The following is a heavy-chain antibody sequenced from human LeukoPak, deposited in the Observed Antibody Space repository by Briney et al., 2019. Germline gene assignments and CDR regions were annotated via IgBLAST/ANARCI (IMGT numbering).Heavy chain of an antibody. CDR3: ARQSTPHGNFDY. CDR1: GFTLSSYA. J-gene: IGHJ4*02. D-gene: IGHD1-26*01. Sequence: GGSLRLSCAASGFTLSSYAMHWVRQPAGKGLGWVSAIGTAGDTFYPGSVKGRFTISRENAKKSLFLQMNSLRVEDTAVYYCARQSTPHGNFDYWGQGTLVTVSS. CDR2: IGTAGDT. V-gene: IGHV3-13*01.